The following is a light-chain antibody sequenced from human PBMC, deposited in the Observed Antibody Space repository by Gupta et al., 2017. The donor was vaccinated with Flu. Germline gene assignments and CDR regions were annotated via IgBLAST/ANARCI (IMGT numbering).Light chain of an antibody. CDR2: KDT. V-gene: IGLV1-47*01. CDR1: SSNIGSNY. J-gene: IGLJ3*02. CDR3: AAWDDSLRGLWV. Sequence: QSVLTQPPSASGPPGQGVTISCSGSSSNIGSNYVYWYQQFPGTAPKLLIYKDTRRPSGVPDRFSGSKSGTSASLAISGLRSEDEADYYCAAWDDSLRGLWVFGAGTRLTVL.